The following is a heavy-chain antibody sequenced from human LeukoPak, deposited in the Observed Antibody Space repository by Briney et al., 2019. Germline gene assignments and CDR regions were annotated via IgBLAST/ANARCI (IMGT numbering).Heavy chain of an antibody. D-gene: IGHD5-12*01. CDR2: ISSSSSYI. CDR1: GFTFSSYS. CDR3: ARGQWLRVYYYYMDV. V-gene: IGHV3-21*01. Sequence: GGSLRLSRAASGFTFSSYSMNWVRQAPGKGLEWVSSISSSSSYIYYADSVKGRFTISRDNAKNSLYLQMNSLRAEDTAVYYCARGQWLRVYYYYMDVWGKGTTVTVSS. J-gene: IGHJ6*03.